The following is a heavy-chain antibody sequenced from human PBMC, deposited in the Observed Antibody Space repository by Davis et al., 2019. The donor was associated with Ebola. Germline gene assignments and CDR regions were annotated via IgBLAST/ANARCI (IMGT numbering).Heavy chain of an antibody. CDR1: GFTFTNFG. V-gene: IGHV3-30*02. Sequence: PGGSLRLSCAASGFTFTNFGMHWVRQAPGKGLEWVAFIQYDASAQYYADSLKGRFTISRDNSKNMVYLQFNSLRTEDTAVYYCARDGPLGNVWGQGTLVTVSA. CDR3: ARDGPLGNV. CDR2: IQYDASAQ. J-gene: IGHJ4*02. D-gene: IGHD1-1*01.